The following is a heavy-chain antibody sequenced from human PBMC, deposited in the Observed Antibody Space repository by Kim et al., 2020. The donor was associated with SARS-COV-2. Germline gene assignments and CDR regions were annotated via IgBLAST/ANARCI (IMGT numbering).Heavy chain of an antibody. CDR2: IYYSGSKSGST. CDR3: ARRASKSSPDI. Sequence: SETLSLTCTVSGGSISSSSYYWGWIRQPPGEGLEWIGSIYYSGSKSGSTYYSPSLKSRVTISVDTSKNQFSLNLSSVTAADTAVYYCARRASKSSPDIWGQGTMVTVSS. V-gene: IGHV4-39*01. D-gene: IGHD3-10*01. CDR1: GGSISSSSYY. J-gene: IGHJ3*02.